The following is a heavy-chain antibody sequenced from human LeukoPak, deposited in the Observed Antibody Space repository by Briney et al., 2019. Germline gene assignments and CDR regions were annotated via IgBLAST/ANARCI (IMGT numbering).Heavy chain of an antibody. CDR2: VSLSGLT. Sequence: SSDTLSLTCGLWGRSISSTHWLGWVRQTPGPGLEWIGEVSLSGLTNYHPSLSSRIIVALDTSKNHLSLHLTSVTAADTAVYYCSRENGAFSPFGYWGQGYLVTVLS. D-gene: IGHD2-8*01. CDR3: SRENGAFSPFGY. J-gene: IGHJ4*02. V-gene: IGHV4-4*02. CDR1: GRSISSTHW.